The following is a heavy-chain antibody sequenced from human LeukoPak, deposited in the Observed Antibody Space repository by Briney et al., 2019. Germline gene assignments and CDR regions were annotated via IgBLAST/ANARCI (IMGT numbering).Heavy chain of an antibody. CDR2: ISSSSSYI. CDR1: GFTFSSYT. D-gene: IGHD3-22*01. J-gene: IGHJ4*02. V-gene: IGHV3-21*01. Sequence: GGSLRLSCTASGFTFSSYTMTWVRQAPGKGLEWVSSISSSSSYIYYADSVKGRFTISRDNAKNSLYLQMNSLRAEDTAVYYCASHYDSSGYYTDYWGQGTLVTVSS. CDR3: ASHYDSSGYYTDY.